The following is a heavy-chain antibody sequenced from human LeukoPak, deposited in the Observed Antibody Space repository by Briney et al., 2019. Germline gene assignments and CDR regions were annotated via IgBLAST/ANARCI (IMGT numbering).Heavy chain of an antibody. CDR3: ATVGSITGTTTAGY. J-gene: IGHJ4*02. Sequence: GASVKVSCKVSGYTLTELSMHWVRQAPGKGLEWMGGFDPEDGETIYAQKFQGRVTMTEDTSTDTAYMELSSLRSEDTAVYYCATVGSITGTTTAGYWGQGTLVTVSS. D-gene: IGHD1-7*01. V-gene: IGHV1-24*01. CDR1: GYTLTELS. CDR2: FDPEDGET.